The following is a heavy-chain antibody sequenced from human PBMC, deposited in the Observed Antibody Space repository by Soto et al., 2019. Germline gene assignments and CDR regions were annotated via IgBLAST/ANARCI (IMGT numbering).Heavy chain of an antibody. D-gene: IGHD2-21*01. Sequence: QVQLVESGGGLVKPGGSLRLACAASGFSFGDSYMSWVRQAPGKGLEWLSYISGGSSYTNYADSVKGRFTISRDNAKGSLSLEMNSLSADHTAVYYCAKPIVAACGYYFDHWGQGNLVTVSS. V-gene: IGHV3-11*06. CDR3: AKPIVAACGYYFDH. CDR2: ISGGSSYT. CDR1: GFSFGDSY. J-gene: IGHJ4*02.